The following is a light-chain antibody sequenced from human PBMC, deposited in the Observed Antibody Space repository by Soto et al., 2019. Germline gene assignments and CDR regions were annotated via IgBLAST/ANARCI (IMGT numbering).Light chain of an antibody. CDR2: DNN. CDR3: GTWDSSLSAGV. V-gene: IGLV1-51*01. J-gene: IGLJ3*02. CDR1: SSNIGNGY. Sequence: QSVLTQPPSVSAAPGQTVTISCSGSSSNIGNGYVSWYQQLPGTVPKLLIYDNNKRPSGIPDRFSGSKSGTSATLGITGLQTGDEADYYCGTWDSSLSAGVFGGGTKLTVL.